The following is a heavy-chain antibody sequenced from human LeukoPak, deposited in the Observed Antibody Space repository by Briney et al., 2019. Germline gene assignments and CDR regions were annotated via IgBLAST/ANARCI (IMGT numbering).Heavy chain of an antibody. CDR1: GFTFSSYW. CDR2: INSDGSST. CDR3: ARDGDLDAFDI. J-gene: IGHJ3*02. V-gene: IGHV3-74*01. Sequence: PGGSLRLSCAASGFTFSSYWMHWVRQAPGKGLVWVSRINSDGSSTSYADSVKGRFTISRDNATNTLYLQMNSLRAEDTAVYYCARDGDLDAFDIWGQGTMVTVSS. D-gene: IGHD7-27*01.